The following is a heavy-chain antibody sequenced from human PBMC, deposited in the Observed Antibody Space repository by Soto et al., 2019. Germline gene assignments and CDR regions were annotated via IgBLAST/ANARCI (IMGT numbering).Heavy chain of an antibody. V-gene: IGHV4-59*08. Sequence: SETLSLTCTVSGGSISSYYWSWIRQPPGKGLEWIGYIYYSGSTNYNPSLKSRVTISVDTSKNQFSLKLSSVTAADTAVYYCARHEWLVPNFDYWGQGTLVTVSS. D-gene: IGHD6-19*01. CDR2: IYYSGST. CDR3: ARHEWLVPNFDY. CDR1: GGSISSYY. J-gene: IGHJ4*02.